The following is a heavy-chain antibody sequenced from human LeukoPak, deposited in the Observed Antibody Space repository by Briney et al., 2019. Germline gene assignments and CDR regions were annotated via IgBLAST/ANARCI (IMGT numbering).Heavy chain of an antibody. Sequence: GGSLRLSCTASGFAFDEHGMSWVRHVPGKGLEWVPGINWSGGSTGYADPLRGRFTISRDNAKNSLYLQMDSLRAEDTASYYCARAPITSPFYFGYWGQGTLVTVSS. D-gene: IGHD2-2*01. V-gene: IGHV3-20*04. J-gene: IGHJ4*02. CDR2: INWSGGST. CDR1: GFAFDEHG. CDR3: ARAPITSPFYFGY.